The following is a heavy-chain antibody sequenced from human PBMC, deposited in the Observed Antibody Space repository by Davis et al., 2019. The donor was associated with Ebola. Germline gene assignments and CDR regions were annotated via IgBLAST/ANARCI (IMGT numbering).Heavy chain of an antibody. J-gene: IGHJ5*02. V-gene: IGHV4-34*01. CDR2: INHSGST. Sequence: MPSETLSLTCAVYGGSFSGYYWSWIRQPPGKGLEWIGEINHSGSTNYNPSLKSRVTISVDTSKNQFSLKLSSVTAADTAVYYCARVRGNYSGWFDPWGQGTLVTVSS. CDR1: GGSFSGYY. CDR3: ARVRGNYSGWFDP. D-gene: IGHD4-11*01.